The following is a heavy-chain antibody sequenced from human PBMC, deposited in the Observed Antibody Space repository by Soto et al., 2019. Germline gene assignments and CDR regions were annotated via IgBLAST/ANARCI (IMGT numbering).Heavy chain of an antibody. CDR2: ITRNSGNK. CDR1: GFSFGSYA. J-gene: IGHJ4*02. Sequence: EVQMVESGGGLVQPGGSLRLSCAASGFSFGSYAVHWVRQLPGKGLEWVSGITRNSGNKAYADSVKGRFIVSRDDAKNSLYLQMNSLRPEDTALYYCAKDKQGGTYLSGLDYWGQGTLVTVSS. CDR3: AKDKQGGTYLSGLDY. V-gene: IGHV3-9*01. D-gene: IGHD1-26*01.